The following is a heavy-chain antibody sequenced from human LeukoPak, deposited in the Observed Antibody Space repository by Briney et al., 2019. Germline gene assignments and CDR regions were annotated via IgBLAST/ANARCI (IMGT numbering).Heavy chain of an antibody. D-gene: IGHD3-22*01. CDR2: ISSGGNT. Sequence: GGSLRLSCKVSGFTVSSNSWSWVRQAPGKGLEWVSFISSGGNTDHSDSVKGRFTISRDNSKNTLYLQMNSLRAEDTAVYYCAKDSYYYDSSDYWGQGTLVTVSS. V-gene: IGHV3-53*01. J-gene: IGHJ4*02. CDR1: GFTVSSNS. CDR3: AKDSYYYDSSDY.